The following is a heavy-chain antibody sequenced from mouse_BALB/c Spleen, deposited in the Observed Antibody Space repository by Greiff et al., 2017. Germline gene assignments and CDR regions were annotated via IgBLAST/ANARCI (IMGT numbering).Heavy chain of an antibody. CDR1: GFSLTDYG. D-gene: IGHD2-4*01. Sequence: VKLMESGPGLVAPSQSLSITCTVSGFSLTDYGVSWIRQPPGKGLEWLGVIWGGGSTYYNSALKSRLSISKDNSKSQVFLKMNSLQTDDTAMYYCAKHDDYHYYAMDYWGQGTSVTVSS. CDR2: IWGGGST. J-gene: IGHJ4*01. V-gene: IGHV2-6-5*01. CDR3: AKHDDYHYYAMDY.